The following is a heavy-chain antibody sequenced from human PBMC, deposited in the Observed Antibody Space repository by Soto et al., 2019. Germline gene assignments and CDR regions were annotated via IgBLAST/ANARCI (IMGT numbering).Heavy chain of an antibody. J-gene: IGHJ6*02. CDR2: IYPGDSDT. D-gene: IGHD3-10*02. V-gene: IGHV5-51*01. Sequence: GESLKISCKGSGYSVTSYWIGWVRQMPGKGLEWMGIIYPGDSDTRYSPSFQGQVTISADKSISTAYLQWSSLKASDTAMYYCARACSGDGYNFYYYYGMDVWGQGTTVTVSS. CDR1: GYSVTSYW. CDR3: ARACSGDGYNFYYYYGMDV.